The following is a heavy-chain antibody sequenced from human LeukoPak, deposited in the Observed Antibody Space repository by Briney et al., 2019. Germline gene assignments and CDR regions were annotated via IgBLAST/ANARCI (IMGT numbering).Heavy chain of an antibody. V-gene: IGHV3-7*01. CDR1: GFTFSSYW. CDR2: IKQDGSEE. J-gene: IGHJ4*02. D-gene: IGHD4-17*01. Sequence: GGSLRLSCAASGFTFSSYWMSWVRQAPGKGLEWVANIKQDGSEEYYVDSVKGRFTISRDNAKNSLYLQMNSLRDEDTAVYYCAREAYGDHFDYWGQGTLVTVSS. CDR3: AREAYGDHFDY.